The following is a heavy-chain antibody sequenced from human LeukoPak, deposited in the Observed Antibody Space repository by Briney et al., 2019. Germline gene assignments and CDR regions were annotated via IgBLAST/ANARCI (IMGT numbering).Heavy chain of an antibody. CDR3: ARGVYDFWSGYPPFFDY. CDR2: IYHSGSP. V-gene: IGHV4-38-2*02. J-gene: IGHJ4*02. Sequence: SETLSLTCTVSGYSISSGYYWGWIRQPPGKGLEWIGSIYHSGSPYYNPSLKSRVTISVDTSKNQFSLKLSSVTAADTAVYYCARGVYDFWSGYPPFFDYWGQGTLVTVSS. CDR1: GYSISSGYY. D-gene: IGHD3-3*01.